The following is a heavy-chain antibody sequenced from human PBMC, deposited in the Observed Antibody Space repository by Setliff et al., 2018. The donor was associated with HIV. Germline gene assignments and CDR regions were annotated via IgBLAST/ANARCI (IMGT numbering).Heavy chain of an antibody. J-gene: IGHJ4*02. Sequence: GASVKVSCKASGFTFTDYYMHWVRQAPGKGFEWMGRVDPADSGAIVALQFQGRLFLGADTSTDTAYMELTGLTSEDAAMYFCATLRGIGRTLHWAQGTLVTVSS. CDR2: VDPADSGA. CDR1: GFTFTDYY. V-gene: IGHV1-69-2*01. CDR3: ATLRGIGRTLH. D-gene: IGHD1-26*01.